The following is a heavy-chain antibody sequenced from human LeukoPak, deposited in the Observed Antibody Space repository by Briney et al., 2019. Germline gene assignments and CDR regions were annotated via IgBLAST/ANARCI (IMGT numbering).Heavy chain of an antibody. CDR2: VYYGRSP. J-gene: IGHJ4*02. Sequence: KPSETLSLTCTVSGDSISRSTYYWAWIRQPPGKGLEWIGSVYYGRSPYFNPSLESRATTSVDTSKNHFSLKMSSVTAADTAVYYCARSSVTGTFSYWGQGTLVTVSS. V-gene: IGHV4-39*02. CDR3: ARSSVTGTFSY. D-gene: IGHD7-27*01. CDR1: GDSISRSTYY.